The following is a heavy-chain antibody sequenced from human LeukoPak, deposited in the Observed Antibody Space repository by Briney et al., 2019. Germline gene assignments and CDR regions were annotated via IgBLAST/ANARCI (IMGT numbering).Heavy chain of an antibody. D-gene: IGHD1-14*01. V-gene: IGHV3-53*01. CDR3: AKAGRNAFDI. CDR1: GFTFSSNY. CDR2: IYSGGST. J-gene: IGHJ3*02. Sequence: PGGSLRLSCAASGFTFSSNYMSWVRQAPGKGLEWVSVIYSGGSTYYSEYVKGRFTISRDNSNNTLYLRMNSLRAEDTAVYYCAKAGRNAFDIWGQGTMVTVSS.